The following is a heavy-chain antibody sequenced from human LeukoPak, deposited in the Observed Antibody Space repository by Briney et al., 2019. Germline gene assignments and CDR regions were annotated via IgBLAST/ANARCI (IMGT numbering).Heavy chain of an antibody. CDR1: GGSISSSSYY. J-gene: IGHJ6*02. D-gene: IGHD6-19*01. V-gene: IGHV4-39*02. CDR2: IHNSGRT. Sequence: SETLSLTCSVSGGSISSSSYYWGWIRQPPGKGLEWVGTIHNSGRTNYNPSLKSRVTISVDTSKNQFSLKLSSVTAADTAVYYCARDYSSGWGDYYYGMDVWGQGTTVTVSS. CDR3: ARDYSSGWGDYYYGMDV.